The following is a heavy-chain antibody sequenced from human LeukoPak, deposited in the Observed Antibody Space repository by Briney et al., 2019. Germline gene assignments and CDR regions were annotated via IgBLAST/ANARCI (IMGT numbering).Heavy chain of an antibody. CDR2: INPNSGGT. CDR1: GYTFTVFY. D-gene: IGHD4-17*01. J-gene: IGHJ6*03. Sequence: ASVKVSCKASGYTFTVFYMHWVRQAPGQGLEWMGWINPNSGGTNYAQKFQGRVTMTRDTSISTAYMELSRLRSDDTAVYYCARDPLGGYGDYYYYMDVWGKGTTVTVSS. V-gene: IGHV1-2*02. CDR3: ARDPLGGYGDYYYYMDV.